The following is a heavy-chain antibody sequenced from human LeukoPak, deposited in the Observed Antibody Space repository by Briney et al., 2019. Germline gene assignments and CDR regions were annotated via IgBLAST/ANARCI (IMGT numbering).Heavy chain of an antibody. CDR1: GLTFGSWA. D-gene: IGHD5-12*01. Sequence: GISLRLPCPASGLTFGSWAMHWIRQAPGKGQEPLPSIRYDGSNKYYADSVKGRFTISRDNSKNILYLQMNSLRPEDTAVYYCAKEVGWLNDLAQAFGVWGQGTMVTVSS. V-gene: IGHV3-30*02. J-gene: IGHJ3*01. CDR3: AKEVGWLNDLAQAFGV. CDR2: IRYDGSNK.